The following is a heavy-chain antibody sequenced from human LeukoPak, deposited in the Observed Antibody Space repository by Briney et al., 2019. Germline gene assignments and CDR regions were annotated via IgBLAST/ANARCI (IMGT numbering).Heavy chain of an antibody. D-gene: IGHD2-15*01. V-gene: IGHV5-51*01. J-gene: IGHJ6*03. CDR1: GYSFTSYW. CDR2: IYPGDSDT. CDR3: ARTTARVVVVVGYYYMDV. Sequence: EESLKISCKGSGYSFTSYWIGWVRQMPGKGLEWMGIIYPGDSDTRYSPSFQGQVTISADKSISTAYLQWSSLKASDTAMYYCARTTARVVVVVGYYYMDVWGKGTTVTVSS.